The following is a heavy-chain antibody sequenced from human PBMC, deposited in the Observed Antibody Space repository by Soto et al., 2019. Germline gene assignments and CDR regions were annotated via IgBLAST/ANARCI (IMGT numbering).Heavy chain of an antibody. CDR1: GFAFSRYA. V-gene: IGHV3-30-3*01. Sequence: QPGGSLRLSCAASGFAFSRYAMHWVRQAPGKDLEWVAVMSYDGSNIYYADSVRGRMTISRDNSKNTLYLQVDSLRSEDTAVYYCASGYDSSGYYGGYYYYYGMDVWGQGTTVTVSS. CDR3: ASGYDSSGYYGGYYYYYGMDV. D-gene: IGHD3-22*01. J-gene: IGHJ6*02. CDR2: MSYDGSNI.